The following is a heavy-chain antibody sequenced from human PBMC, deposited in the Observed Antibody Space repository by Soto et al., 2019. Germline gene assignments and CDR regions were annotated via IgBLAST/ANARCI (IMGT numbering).Heavy chain of an antibody. CDR3: ARDRGSGYLSIAGPLDY. V-gene: IGHV3-21*01. D-gene: IGHD3-22*01. Sequence: EVQLVESGGGLVKPGGSLRLSCAASGFTFSSYSMNWVRQAPGKGLEWVSSISSSSSYIYYADSVKGRFTISRDNAKNSLYLQMNSLRAEDTAVYYCARDRGSGYLSIAGPLDYWGQGTLVTVSS. J-gene: IGHJ4*02. CDR2: ISSSSSYI. CDR1: GFTFSSYS.